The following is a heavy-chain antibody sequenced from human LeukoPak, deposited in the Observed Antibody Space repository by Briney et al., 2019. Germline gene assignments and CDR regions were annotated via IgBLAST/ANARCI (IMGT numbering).Heavy chain of an antibody. CDR2: ISGSGGST. CDR3: AKDNRRHYTSGPNPDSLH. D-gene: IGHD6-19*01. Sequence: GGSLRLSCAASGFTFSSYAMSWVRQAPGKGLEWVSAISGSGGSTYYADSVKGRVTISRDNSKNTLYLQMNSLRAEDTAVYYCAKDNRRHYTSGPNPDSLHWGQGALVTVSS. J-gene: IGHJ4*02. V-gene: IGHV3-23*01. CDR1: GFTFSSYA.